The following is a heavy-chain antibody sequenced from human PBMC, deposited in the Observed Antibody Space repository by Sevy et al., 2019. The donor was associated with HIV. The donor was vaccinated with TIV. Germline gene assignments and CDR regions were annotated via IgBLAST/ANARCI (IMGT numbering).Heavy chain of an antibody. J-gene: IGHJ4*02. V-gene: IGHV3-7*01. CDR2: IKQDGSEK. CDR1: GFTFSNNW. CDR3: ARGIFGSGSRLGLGY. D-gene: IGHD3-10*01. Sequence: GGSLRLSCVASGFTFSNNWMTWVRQAPGKGLQWVANIKQDGSEKYFVDSVKGRFTISRDNAKNCLYLQMSSLRVEDTAVYYGARGIFGSGSRLGLGYWGQGTLVTVSS.